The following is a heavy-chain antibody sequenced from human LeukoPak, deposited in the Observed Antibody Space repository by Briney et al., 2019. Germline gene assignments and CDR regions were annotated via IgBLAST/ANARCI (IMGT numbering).Heavy chain of an antibody. D-gene: IGHD6-13*01. CDR2: IYPGDSDT. CDR1: SFTSYW. J-gene: IGHJ4*02. V-gene: IGHV5-51*01. Sequence: KDGESLKISCKGYSFTSYWIGWVRQMPGKGLEGMGIIYPGDSDTRYSPSFQGQVTISADKSISTAYLQWSSLKASDTAMYYCARYSSSWYRFDYWGQGTLVTVSS. CDR3: ARYSSSWYRFDY.